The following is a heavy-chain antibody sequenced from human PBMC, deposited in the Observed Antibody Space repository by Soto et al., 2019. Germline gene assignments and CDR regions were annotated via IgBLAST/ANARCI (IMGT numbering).Heavy chain of an antibody. V-gene: IGHV5-51*01. D-gene: IGHD1-26*01. Sequence: PGESLKISCKGSGYSFTSYWIGWVRQMPGKGLEWLGIIYPGDSDTRYSPSFQGQVTISADKSISTAYLQWSSLKSSDPAMYYCARHNSGSYSGYYYCMDVWGQGTTVTVSS. CDR1: GYSFTSYW. CDR2: IYPGDSDT. J-gene: IGHJ6*02. CDR3: ARHNSGSYSGYYYCMDV.